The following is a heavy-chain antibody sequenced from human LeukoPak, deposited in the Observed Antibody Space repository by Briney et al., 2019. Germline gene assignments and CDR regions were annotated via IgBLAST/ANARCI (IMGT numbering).Heavy chain of an antibody. CDR3: ARTLSGTTFDY. CDR2: TDWDDDK. Sequence: SGPTLVNATQALTLTCTFIGLSLSTNGMRVSWIRQPRGKGLEQLARTDWDDDKFYSTSLKTRPTISKDTSKHQVVLTTTNMDPVDTATYYCARTLSGTTFDYWGQGTLVTVSS. J-gene: IGHJ4*02. V-gene: IGHV2-70*04. D-gene: IGHD1-7*01. CDR1: GLSLSTNGMR.